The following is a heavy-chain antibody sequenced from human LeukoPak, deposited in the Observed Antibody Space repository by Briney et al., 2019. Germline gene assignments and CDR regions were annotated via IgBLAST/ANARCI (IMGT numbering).Heavy chain of an antibody. V-gene: IGHV1-2*02. CDR1: GYTXTGYY. D-gene: IGHD4-23*01. Sequence: ASVKVSCKASGYTXTGYYMHWVRQAPGQGLEWMGWINPNSGVTNYAQKFQGRVTMTRDTSISTASMELSRLRSDDTAVYFCARDGYGGNSFDYWGQGTLVTVSS. J-gene: IGHJ4*02. CDR3: ARDGYGGNSFDY. CDR2: INPNSGVT.